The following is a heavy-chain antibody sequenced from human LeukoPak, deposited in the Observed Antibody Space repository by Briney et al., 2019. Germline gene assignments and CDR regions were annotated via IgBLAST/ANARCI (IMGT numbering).Heavy chain of an antibody. CDR2: ISGSGGST. CDR1: GFTFSSYA. V-gene: IGHV3-23*01. Sequence: GGSLRLSCAASGFTFSSYAMSWVRQAQGKGLEWVSAISGSGGSTNYADSVKGRFTISRDNSKNTLYLQISSQRAEDTAVYYCANRDYYESSDYYSYYFHYWGQGTLVSVST. J-gene: IGHJ4*02. CDR3: ANRDYYESSDYYSYYFHY. D-gene: IGHD3-22*01.